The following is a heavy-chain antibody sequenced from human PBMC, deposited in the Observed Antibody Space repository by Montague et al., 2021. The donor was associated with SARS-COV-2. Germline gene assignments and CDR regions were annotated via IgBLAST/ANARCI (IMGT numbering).Heavy chain of an antibody. CDR1: GDSIISYY. Sequence: SETLSLTCSVSGDSIISYYWSWLRQPPGKGLEWIGHINYSGSNTYYPSFKSRVTISIDTSKNQFSLKLSSVTAADTGVYYCARTLDPSETYYLHYWGQGTLVTVSS. D-gene: IGHD3-22*01. CDR2: INYSGSN. V-gene: IGHV4-59*01. CDR3: ARTLDPSETYYLHY. J-gene: IGHJ4*02.